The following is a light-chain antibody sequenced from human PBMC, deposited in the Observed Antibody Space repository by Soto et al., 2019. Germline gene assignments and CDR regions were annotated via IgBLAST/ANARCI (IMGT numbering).Light chain of an antibody. V-gene: IGKV3-20*01. J-gene: IGKJ5*01. CDR1: QTIRSD. Sequence: EIVMTQSPVTLSVSPGERATLSCRASQTIRSDLAWYQQKPGQAPRLLIYGASSRAPGIPDRFSGSGSGTDFTLTISRLEPEDFAVYYCQQYGTSPTFGQGTRLEIK. CDR2: GAS. CDR3: QQYGTSPT.